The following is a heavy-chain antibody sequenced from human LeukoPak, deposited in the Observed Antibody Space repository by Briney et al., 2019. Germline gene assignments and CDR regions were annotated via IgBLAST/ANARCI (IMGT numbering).Heavy chain of an antibody. D-gene: IGHD2-2*01. CDR1: GGTFSSYA. V-gene: IGHV1-69*13. J-gene: IGHJ6*02. Sequence: GASVTVSCKASGGTFSSYAISWVRQAPGQGLEWMGGIIPIFGTANYAQKFQGRVTITADESTSTAYMELSSLRSEDTAVYYCARYCSSTSCYHYYYYGMGVWGQGTTVTVSS. CDR2: IIPIFGTA. CDR3: ARYCSSTSCYHYYYYGMGV.